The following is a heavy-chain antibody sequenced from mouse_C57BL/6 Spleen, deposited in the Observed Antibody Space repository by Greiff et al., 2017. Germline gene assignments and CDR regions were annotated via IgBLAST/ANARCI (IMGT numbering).Heavy chain of an antibody. V-gene: IGHV3-6*01. CDR1: GYSITSGYY. D-gene: IGHD2-3*01. CDR3: ARGDGPHYFDY. CDR2: ISYDGSN. Sequence: EVQLQESGPGLVKPSQSLSLTCSVTGYSITSGYYWNWIRQFPGNKLEWMGYISYDGSNNYNPSLKNRISITRDTSKNQFFLKLNSVTTEDTATYYCARGDGPHYFDYWGQGTTLTVSS. J-gene: IGHJ2*01.